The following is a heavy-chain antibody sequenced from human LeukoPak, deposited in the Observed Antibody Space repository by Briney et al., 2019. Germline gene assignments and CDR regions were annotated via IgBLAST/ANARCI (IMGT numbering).Heavy chain of an antibody. Sequence: GGSLRLSCAASGFTFSDYYMSCIRQAPGKGLEWVSYISSSGSTIYYADSVKGRFTISRDNAKNSLYLQMNSLRAEDTAVYYCASTPPEFGNYYYYYYMDVWGKGTTVTVSS. CDR2: ISSSGSTI. J-gene: IGHJ6*03. CDR1: GFTFSDYY. D-gene: IGHD3-10*01. V-gene: IGHV3-11*01. CDR3: ASTPPEFGNYYYYYYMDV.